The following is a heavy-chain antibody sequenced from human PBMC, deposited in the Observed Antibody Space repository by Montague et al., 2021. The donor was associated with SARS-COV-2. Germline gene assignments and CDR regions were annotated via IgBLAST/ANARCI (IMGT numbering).Heavy chain of an antibody. V-gene: IGHV4-34*01. CDR2: VSHPGSA. J-gene: IGHJ4*02. D-gene: IGHD3-22*01. CDR1: TEAFNGYY. Sequence: SETLSLTCGVDTEAFNGYYWTWIRQPPGKGLEWIGEVSHPGSAKYNPSLKSRVTISMDTYRMQFSLRLTSVTAADTATYYCARGVYNRVIVVVSTRYYFDYWGQGNMVAVSA. CDR3: ARGVYNRVIVVVSTRYYFDY.